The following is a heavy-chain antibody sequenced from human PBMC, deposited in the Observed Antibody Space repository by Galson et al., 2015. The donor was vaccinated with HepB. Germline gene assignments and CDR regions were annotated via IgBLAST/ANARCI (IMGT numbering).Heavy chain of an antibody. V-gene: IGHV3-23*01. CDR3: ANLGTTSDY. Sequence: SLRLSCATYGFSFSNYAMTWVRQTPGKGLEWVSTISGSGDNIYYADSVKGRFTTSRDNSKSTLFLQMNSLTAEDTALYYCANLGTTSDYWGLGILVTVSS. CDR2: ISGSGDNI. J-gene: IGHJ4*02. CDR1: GFSFSNYA. D-gene: IGHD1-26*01.